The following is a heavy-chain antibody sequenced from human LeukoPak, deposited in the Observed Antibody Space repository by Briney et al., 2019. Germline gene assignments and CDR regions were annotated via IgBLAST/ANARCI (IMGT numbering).Heavy chain of an antibody. CDR2: ISSSGSII. CDR3: ARDTYYDFWSGYYGLDY. Sequence: GGSLRLSCEASGFTFSSYEMNWVRQAPGKGLEWVSYISSSGSIIYYADSVKGRFTISRDNAKKSLYLQMNSLRVEDTAVYYCARDTYYDFWSGYYGLDYWGQGTLVTVSS. CDR1: GFTFSSYE. D-gene: IGHD3-3*01. V-gene: IGHV3-48*03. J-gene: IGHJ4*02.